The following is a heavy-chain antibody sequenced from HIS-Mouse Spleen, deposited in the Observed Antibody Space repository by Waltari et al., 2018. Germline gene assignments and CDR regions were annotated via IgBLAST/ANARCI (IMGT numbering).Heavy chain of an antibody. CDR1: GGSISSSSYY. CDR2: IYYSGGT. CDR3: AREIPYSSSWYDWYFDL. V-gene: IGHV4-39*07. D-gene: IGHD6-13*01. Sequence: QLQLQESGPGLVKPSETLSLTCTVSGGSISSSSYYWGWIRQPPGKGLEWIGSIYYSGGTYYNPSLKSRCTISGDTSKNQFSLKLSSVTAADTAVYYCAREIPYSSSWYDWYFDLWGRGTLVTVSS. J-gene: IGHJ2*01.